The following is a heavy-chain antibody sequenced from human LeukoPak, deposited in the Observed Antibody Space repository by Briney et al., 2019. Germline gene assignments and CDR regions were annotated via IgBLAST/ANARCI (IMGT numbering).Heavy chain of an antibody. CDR2: ISGTGSGT. J-gene: IGHJ5*02. CDR3: AKDAKTATWYSGSCFDP. V-gene: IGHV3-23*01. Sequence: SGGSLRLSCAASGFTFSSYAMSWVRQAPGKGLEWVSAISGTGSGTYYADSVKGRLIISRDNSKNTLYLQMNTLRAEDTAVYYCAKDAKTATWYSGSCFDPWGQGTLVTVSS. CDR1: GFTFSSYA. D-gene: IGHD1-26*01.